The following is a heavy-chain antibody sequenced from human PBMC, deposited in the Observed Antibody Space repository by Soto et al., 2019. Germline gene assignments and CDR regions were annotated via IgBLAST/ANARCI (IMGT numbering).Heavy chain of an antibody. D-gene: IGHD3-9*01. CDR2: ISAYNGNT. J-gene: IGHJ4*02. V-gene: IGHV1-18*01. Sequence: GASVKVSCKASGYTFTSYGISWVRQAPGQGLEWMGWISAYNGNTNYAQKLQGRVTMTTDTSTSTAYMELRSLRSDDTAVYYCARDVLRYVDWLSNFXYWGQGNLVTVS. CDR1: GYTFTSYG. CDR3: ARDVLRYVDWLSNFXY.